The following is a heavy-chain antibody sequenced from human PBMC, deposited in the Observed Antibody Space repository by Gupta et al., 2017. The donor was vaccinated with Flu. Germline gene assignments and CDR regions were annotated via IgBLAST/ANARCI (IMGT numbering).Heavy chain of an antibody. Sequence: QPPGKALEWLAHIFSNDEKSYSTSLKSRLTISKDTSKSQVVLTMTNMDPVDTATYYCARRTSGYYFDYWGQGTLVTVSS. J-gene: IGHJ4*02. V-gene: IGHV2-26*01. CDR2: IFSNDEK. CDR3: ARRTSGYYFDY. D-gene: IGHD3-22*01.